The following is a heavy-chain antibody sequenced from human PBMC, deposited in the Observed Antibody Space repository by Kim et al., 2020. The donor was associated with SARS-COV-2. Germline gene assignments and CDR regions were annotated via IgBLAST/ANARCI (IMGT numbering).Heavy chain of an antibody. CDR3: ARAALGYCSSTSCYVPDY. D-gene: IGHD2-2*01. J-gene: IGHJ4*02. CDR2: ISSSSSYI. V-gene: IGHV3-21*01. Sequence: GGSLRLSCAASGFIFSSYSMNWVRQAPGKGLEWVSSISSSSSYIYYADSVKGRFTISRDNAKNSLYLQMNSLRAEDTAVYYCARAALGYCSSTSCYVPDYWGQGTLVTVSS. CDR1: GFIFSSYS.